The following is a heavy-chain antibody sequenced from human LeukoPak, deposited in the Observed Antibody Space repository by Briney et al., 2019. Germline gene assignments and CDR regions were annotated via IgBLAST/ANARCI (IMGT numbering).Heavy chain of an antibody. D-gene: IGHD6-19*01. V-gene: IGHV3-21*01. CDR3: ARDYSSGWTGGYFDY. Sequence: GGSLRLSCAASGFTFSSYRMNWVRQAPGKGLEWVSSISSSSSYIYYADSVKGRFTISRDNSKNTLYLQMNSLRAEDTAVYYCARDYSSGWTGGYFDYWGQGTLVTVSS. CDR1: GFTFSSYR. J-gene: IGHJ4*02. CDR2: ISSSSSYI.